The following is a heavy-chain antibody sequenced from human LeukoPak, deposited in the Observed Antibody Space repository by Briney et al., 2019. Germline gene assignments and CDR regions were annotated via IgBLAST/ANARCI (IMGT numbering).Heavy chain of an antibody. CDR2: VGSSGAYI. Sequence: RGSLRLSCAASGFTFSAYSMTWVRQAPGKGLEWVASVGSSGAYIYYADSVKGRFTISRDNAKNSLFLQMNSLRVDDTALYYCARMHLFGVVNYNYYYMDVWGKGTPFTVS. J-gene: IGHJ6*03. CDR1: GFTFSAYS. CDR3: ARMHLFGVVNYNYYYMDV. D-gene: IGHD3-3*01. V-gene: IGHV3-21*01.